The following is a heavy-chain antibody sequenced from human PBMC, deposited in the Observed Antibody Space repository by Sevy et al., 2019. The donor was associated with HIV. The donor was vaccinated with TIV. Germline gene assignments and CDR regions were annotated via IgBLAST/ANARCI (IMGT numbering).Heavy chain of an antibody. CDR3: TTDWGTGNTWVRAFDL. CDR2: IKNENEGGTT. J-gene: IGHJ3*01. V-gene: IGHV3-15*01. D-gene: IGHD1-7*01. Sequence: GESLKISCAASGFPFSDAWMNWVRQVPGKGLEWVGLIKNENEGGTTHYGTPVKGRSIISRGDYRSTVYLQMTSLKTDDTAIYYCTTDWGTGNTWVRAFDLWGQGTMVTVSS. CDR1: GFPFSDAW.